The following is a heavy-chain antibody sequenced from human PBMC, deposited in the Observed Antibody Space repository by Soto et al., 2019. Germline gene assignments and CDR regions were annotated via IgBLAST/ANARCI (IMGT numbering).Heavy chain of an antibody. V-gene: IGHV1-69*01. CDR1: GGTFSSYA. Sequence: QVQLVQSGAEVKKPGSSVKVSCKASGGTFSSYAISWVRQAPGQGLEWMGGIIPIFGTANYAPKFQGRVTITADESTSTAYMELSSLRSEDTAVYYCASGVITMIVVAIERYYYGMDVWGQGTTVTVSS. J-gene: IGHJ6*02. D-gene: IGHD3-22*01. CDR2: IIPIFGTA. CDR3: ASGVITMIVVAIERYYYGMDV.